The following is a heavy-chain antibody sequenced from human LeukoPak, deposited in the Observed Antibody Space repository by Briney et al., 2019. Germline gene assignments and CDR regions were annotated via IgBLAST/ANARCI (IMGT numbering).Heavy chain of an antibody. CDR3: ARDPGKDGYNYSFDY. CDR2: IYYSGST. CDR1: GGSISGYY. D-gene: IGHD5-24*01. Sequence: PSETLSLTCTVSGGSISGYYYNWIRQPPGKGLEWLGYIYYSGSTNYNPSLKSRVTIFLDTSKNQFPLKLSSVTTADTAVYYCARDPGKDGYNYSFDYWGQGTLVTVSS. J-gene: IGHJ4*02. V-gene: IGHV4-59*01.